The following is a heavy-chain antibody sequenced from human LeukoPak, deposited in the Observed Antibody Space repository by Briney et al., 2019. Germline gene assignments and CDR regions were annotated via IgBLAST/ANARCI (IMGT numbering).Heavy chain of an antibody. D-gene: IGHD6-13*01. CDR1: GFTFSSYA. CDR3: ARSVQQLAYCFDY. V-gene: IGHV3-30-3*01. Sequence: PGGSLRLSCAASGFTFSSYAMHWVRQAPGKGLEWVAVISYDGSNKYYADSVKGRFTISRDNSKNTLYLQMNSLRAEDTAVYYCARSVQQLAYCFDYWGQGTLVTVSS. J-gene: IGHJ4*02. CDR2: ISYDGSNK.